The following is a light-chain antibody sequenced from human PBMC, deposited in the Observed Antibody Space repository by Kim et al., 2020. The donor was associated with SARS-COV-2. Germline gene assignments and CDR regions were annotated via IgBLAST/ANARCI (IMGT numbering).Light chain of an antibody. CDR3: NSRDSSGNHLVV. CDR2: GKN. CDR1: SLRSYY. Sequence: SSELTQDPAVSVALGQTVRITCQGDSLRSYYASWYQQKPGQAPVLVIYGKNNRPSGIPDRFSGSSSGNTASLTITGAQAEDEADCYCNSRDSSGNHLVVFGGGTQLTVL. V-gene: IGLV3-19*01. J-gene: IGLJ2*01.